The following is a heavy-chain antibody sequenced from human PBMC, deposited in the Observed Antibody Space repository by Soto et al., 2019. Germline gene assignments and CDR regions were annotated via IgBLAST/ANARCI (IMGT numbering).Heavy chain of an antibody. Sequence: GGSLRLSCAASGFTFSNAWMSWVRQAPGKGLEWVGRIKSKTDGGTTDYAAPVKGRFTISRDDSKNTLYLQMNSPKTEDTAVYYCTTVGSNLVVVAATPYWFDPWGQGTLVTVSS. J-gene: IGHJ5*02. V-gene: IGHV3-15*01. CDR2: IKSKTDGGTT. D-gene: IGHD2-15*01. CDR3: TTVGSNLVVVAATPYWFDP. CDR1: GFTFSNAW.